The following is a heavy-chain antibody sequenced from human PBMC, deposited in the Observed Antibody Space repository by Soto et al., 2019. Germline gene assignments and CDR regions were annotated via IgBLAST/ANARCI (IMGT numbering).Heavy chain of an antibody. V-gene: IGHV1-69*01. CDR1: GGTFSSYA. CDR2: IIPIFGTA. Sequence: QVQLVQSGAEVKKPGSSVKVSCKASGGTFSSYAIRWVRQAPGQGLEWMGGIIPIFGTANYAQKFQGRVTITADESTSAAYMELRSHRSEATAVYYCARAWPKVVPASYGMDVWGQGTTVTVS. J-gene: IGHJ6*02. CDR3: ARAWPKVVPASYGMDV. D-gene: IGHD2-2*01.